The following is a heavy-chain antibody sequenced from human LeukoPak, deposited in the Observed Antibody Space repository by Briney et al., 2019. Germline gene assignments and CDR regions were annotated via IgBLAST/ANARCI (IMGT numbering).Heavy chain of an antibody. CDR1: GYTLTELS. CDR2: FDPQDGET. J-gene: IGHJ4*02. CDR3: ARDQGIVVAGTNFNY. Sequence: ASVKVSCKVSGYTLTELSIHWVRQAPGKGLEWMGGFDPQDGETVYAQKFQDRVNMTEDTSTDTAYMELSSLRSDDTAVYYCARDQGIVVAGTNFNYWGQGTLVTVSS. D-gene: IGHD6-19*01. V-gene: IGHV1-24*01.